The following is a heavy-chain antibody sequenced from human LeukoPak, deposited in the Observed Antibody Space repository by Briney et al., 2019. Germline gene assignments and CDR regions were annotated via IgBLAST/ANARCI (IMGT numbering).Heavy chain of an antibody. D-gene: IGHD4-17*01. V-gene: IGHV3-66*01. CDR1: GFTVSSNY. J-gene: IGHJ5*02. CDR2: IYSGGST. Sequence: PGGSLRLSCAASGFTVSSNYMSWVRQAPGKGLEWVSVIYSGGSTYYADSVKGRFTISRDNSKNTLYLQMNSLRAEDTAVYYCARTVTTFWFDPWGQGTLVTVSS. CDR3: ARTVTTFWFDP.